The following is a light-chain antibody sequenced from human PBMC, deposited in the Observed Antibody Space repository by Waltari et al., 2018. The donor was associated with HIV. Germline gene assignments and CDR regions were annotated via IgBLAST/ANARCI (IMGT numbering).Light chain of an antibody. V-gene: IGLV1-51*01. Sequence: QSVLTQPPSVSAAPGQKVTISCSGSSSNIGSNYVSWYQHPPGTAPKLLIYDNNKRPSGIPDRFHGSKSDTSATLGITGLQTGDEADYFCATWDSSLSAVVFGGGTKLTVL. CDR1: SSNIGSNY. J-gene: IGLJ2*01. CDR2: DNN. CDR3: ATWDSSLSAVV.